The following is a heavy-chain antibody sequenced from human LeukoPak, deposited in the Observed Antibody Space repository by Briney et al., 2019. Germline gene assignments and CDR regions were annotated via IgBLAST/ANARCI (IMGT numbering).Heavy chain of an antibody. V-gene: IGHV4-59*01. CDR2: IYYSGST. Sequence: SETLSLTCTVSGGSINGYYWSWIRQPPGKGLEWIGYIYYSGSTNYNPSLKSRVTISGDTSKNQFSLKLSSVTAADTAVYYCARDSTRLGYFDYWGQGTLVTVSS. CDR3: ARDSTRLGYFDY. J-gene: IGHJ4*02. CDR1: GGSINGYY. D-gene: IGHD3-16*01.